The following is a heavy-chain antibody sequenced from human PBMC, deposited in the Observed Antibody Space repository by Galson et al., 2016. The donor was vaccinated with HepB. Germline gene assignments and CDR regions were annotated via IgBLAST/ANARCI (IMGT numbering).Heavy chain of an antibody. Sequence: SLRLSCAASGFNFSTFTVNWVRQVPGKGLEWVSSISSSSLYIYYADSLRGRFTVSRDNPKNSLFLQMNSLGAEDTAIYYCARWSRGTGSSLDFWGQGTLVTVSS. D-gene: IGHD3-10*01. CDR2: ISSSSLYI. V-gene: IGHV3-21*06. CDR3: ARWSRGTGSSLDF. CDR1: GFNFSTFT. J-gene: IGHJ4*02.